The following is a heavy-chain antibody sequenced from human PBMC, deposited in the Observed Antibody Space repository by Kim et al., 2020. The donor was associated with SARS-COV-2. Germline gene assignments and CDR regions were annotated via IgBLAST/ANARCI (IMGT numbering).Heavy chain of an antibody. D-gene: IGHD6-13*01. J-gene: IGHJ6*02. V-gene: IGHV5-51*01. CDR3: ARRLGYSSSWYVGYYGMDV. CDR2: IYPGDSDT. CDR1: GYSFTSYW. Sequence: GESLKISCKGSGYSFTSYWIGWVRQMPGKGLEWMGIIYPGDSDTRYSPSFQGQVTISADKSISTAYLQWSSLKASDTAMYYCARRLGYSSSWYVGYYGMDVWGQGTTVTVSS.